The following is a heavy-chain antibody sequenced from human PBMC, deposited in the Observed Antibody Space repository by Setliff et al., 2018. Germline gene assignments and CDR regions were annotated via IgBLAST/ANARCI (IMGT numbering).Heavy chain of an antibody. CDR1: GNTFTGYY. CDR3: AREVLSTVVAWDY. D-gene: IGHD4-17*01. CDR2: INPNSGDT. J-gene: IGHJ4*02. Sequence: GASVKVSCQASGNTFTGYYIHWLRQAPGQGLEWMGCINPNSGDTTFAQKFQGRVTITRDTSNSTDYMDLSRLTSDDTAVYYCAREVLSTVVAWDYWGQGTLVTVSS. V-gene: IGHV1-2*02.